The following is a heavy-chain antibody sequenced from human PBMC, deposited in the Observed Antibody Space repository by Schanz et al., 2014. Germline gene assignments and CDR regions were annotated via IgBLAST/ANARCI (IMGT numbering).Heavy chain of an antibody. CDR2: IISDGSVT. CDR1: GFTFSDYY. V-gene: IGHV3-74*02. J-gene: IGHJ3*02. CDR3: TRLVVTPLSDAFDI. D-gene: IGHD2-21*02. Sequence: EVQLVESGGGLVQPGGSLRLSCAASGFTFSDYYMSWIRQAPGKGLVWVSRIISDGSVTNYADSVKGRFTISRDNARNTLYLQMNSPRAEDTAVYYCTRLVVTPLSDAFDIWGQGTLVTVSS.